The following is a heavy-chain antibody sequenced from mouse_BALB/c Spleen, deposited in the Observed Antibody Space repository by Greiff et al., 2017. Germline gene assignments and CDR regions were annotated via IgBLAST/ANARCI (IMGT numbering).Heavy chain of an antibody. CDR3: TTYYGNYGGYFDY. J-gene: IGHJ2*01. V-gene: IGHV1-69*02. CDR1: GYTFTSYW. Sequence: QVQLQQPGAELVRPGASVKLSCKASGYTFTSYWINWVKQMPGQGLEWIGNIYPSDSYTNYNQKFKDKATLTVDKSTSTAYMQLSSPTSEDSAVYYGTTYYGNYGGYFDYWGQGTTLTVSS. D-gene: IGHD2-10*01. CDR2: IYPSDSYT.